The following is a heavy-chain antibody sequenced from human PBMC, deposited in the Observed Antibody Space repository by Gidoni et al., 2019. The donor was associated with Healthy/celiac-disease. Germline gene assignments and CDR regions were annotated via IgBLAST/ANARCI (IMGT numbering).Heavy chain of an antibody. J-gene: IGHJ4*02. CDR3: ARVRGYLFDY. D-gene: IGHD3-22*01. CDR1: GGSFRGYY. V-gene: IGHV4-34*01. Sequence: QVQLQQWGAGLLKPSETLSLTCAVYGGSFRGYYWSWIRQPPGKGLEWIGEINHSGSTNYNPSLKSRVTISVDTSKNQFSLKLSSVTAADTAVYYCARVRGYLFDYWGQGTLVTVSS. CDR2: INHSGST.